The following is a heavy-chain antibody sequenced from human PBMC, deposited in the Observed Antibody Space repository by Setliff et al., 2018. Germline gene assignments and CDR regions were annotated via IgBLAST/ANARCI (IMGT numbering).Heavy chain of an antibody. D-gene: IGHD5-18*01. J-gene: IGHJ4*02. V-gene: IGHV3-30*07. CDR2: ISYDGINK. CDR3: GKGRTAMVTGLDY. Sequence: GGSLRLSCAASGFSFSNYAMHWVRQAPGKGLEWVAVISYDGINKYCADSVKGRFTISRDNSKNTLYLQMNSLRAEDTAVYYCGKGRTAMVTGLDYWGQGTLVTVSS. CDR1: GFSFSNYA.